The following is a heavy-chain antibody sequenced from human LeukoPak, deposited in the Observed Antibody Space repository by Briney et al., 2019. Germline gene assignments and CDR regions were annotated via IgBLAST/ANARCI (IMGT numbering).Heavy chain of an antibody. J-gene: IGHJ4*02. CDR1: GFTFSSYW. V-gene: IGHV3-7*03. CDR2: MKQDGSEK. D-gene: IGHD3-22*01. Sequence: GGSLRLSCVVSGFTFSSYWMSWVRQAPGQGLEWVANMKQDGSEKYYVDSVKGRFTISRDNAKNSLYLQMNSLRAEDTAVYYCARAPYYSHVEFYFDYWGQGTLVTVSS. CDR3: ARAPYYSHVEFYFDY.